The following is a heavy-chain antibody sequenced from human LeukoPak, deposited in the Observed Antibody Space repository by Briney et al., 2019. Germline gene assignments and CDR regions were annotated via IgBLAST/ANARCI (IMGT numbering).Heavy chain of an antibody. Sequence: SETLPLTCTVSGGSISSISYYWGWIRQPPGKGLQWIGSIYYSGSTYYNPSLKSRVTISVDTSKDQFSLKLSSVTAADTAVYYCASNYYGSGSYYPYYFDCWGQGTLVTVSS. CDR2: IYYSGST. D-gene: IGHD3-10*01. V-gene: IGHV4-39*01. J-gene: IGHJ4*02. CDR1: GGSISSISYY. CDR3: ASNYYGSGSYYPYYFDC.